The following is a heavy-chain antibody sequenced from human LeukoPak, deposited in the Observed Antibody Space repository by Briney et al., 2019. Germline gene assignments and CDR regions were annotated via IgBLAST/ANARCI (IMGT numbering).Heavy chain of an antibody. CDR3: ARRPPTVVVVPAAIRFGRRGYFDY. CDR2: INHSGST. D-gene: IGHD2-2*01. J-gene: IGHJ4*02. CDR1: GGSISSSSYY. Sequence: PSETLSLTCTVSGGSISSSSYYWSWIRQPPGKGLEWIGEINHSGSTNYNPSLKSRVTISVDTSKNQFSLKLSSVTAADTAVYYCARRPPTVVVVPAAIRFGRRGYFDYWGQGTLVTVSS. V-gene: IGHV4-39*07.